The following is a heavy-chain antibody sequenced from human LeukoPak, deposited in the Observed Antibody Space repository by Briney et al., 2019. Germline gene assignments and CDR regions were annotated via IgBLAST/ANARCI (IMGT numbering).Heavy chain of an antibody. Sequence: SETLSLTCTVSGGSISSGDYYWSWIRQPPGKGLEWIGYIYYSGSTYYNPSLKSRVTISVDTSKNQFSLKLSSVTAADTAVYYCARDSYSGYDSLDYWGQGTLVTVSS. D-gene: IGHD5-12*01. CDR1: GGSISSGDYY. V-gene: IGHV4-30-4*01. J-gene: IGHJ4*02. CDR2: IYYSGST. CDR3: ARDSYSGYDSLDY.